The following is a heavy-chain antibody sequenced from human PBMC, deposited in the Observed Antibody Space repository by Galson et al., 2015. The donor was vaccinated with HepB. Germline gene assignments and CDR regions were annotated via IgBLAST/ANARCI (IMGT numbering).Heavy chain of an antibody. D-gene: IGHD2-15*01. CDR1: GFTFSSQA. Sequence: SLRLSCAASGFTFSSQAMSWVRQAPGKGLEWVSTISSSGATTNYADSVKGRFAISRDNSKNTLYLLMDSLRPEDTAIYYCAKGLRYCIGGSCFGGGFDYWGQGTLVTVSS. V-gene: IGHV3-23*01. CDR3: AKGLRYCIGGSCFGGGFDY. CDR2: ISSSGATT. J-gene: IGHJ4*02.